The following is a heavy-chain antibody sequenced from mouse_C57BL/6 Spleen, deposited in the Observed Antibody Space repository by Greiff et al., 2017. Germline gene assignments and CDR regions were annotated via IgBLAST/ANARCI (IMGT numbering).Heavy chain of an antibody. D-gene: IGHD2-5*01. J-gene: IGHJ3*01. V-gene: IGHV1-26*01. CDR1: GYTFTDYY. CDR2: INPNNGGT. CDR3: AREGAYYSNYDAY. Sequence: EVQLQQSGPELVKPGASVKISCKASGYTFTDYYMNWVKQSHGKSLEWIGDINPNNGGTSYNQKFKGKATLTVDKSSSTAYIELRSLTSEDSAVYYCAREGAYYSNYDAYWGQGTLVTVSA.